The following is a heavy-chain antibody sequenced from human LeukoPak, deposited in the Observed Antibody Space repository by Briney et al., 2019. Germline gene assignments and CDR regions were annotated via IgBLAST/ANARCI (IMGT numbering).Heavy chain of an antibody. CDR2: ISYDGSNK. CDR3: ARLLVGATNAYYYYMDV. J-gene: IGHJ6*03. CDR1: GFTFSSYS. D-gene: IGHD1-26*01. Sequence: PGGSLRLSCAASGFTFSSYSMNWVRQAPGKGLEWVAVISYDGSNKYYADSVKGRFTISRDNSKNTLYLQMNSLRAEDTAVYYCARLLVGATNAYYYYMDVWGKGTTVTISS. V-gene: IGHV3-30*03.